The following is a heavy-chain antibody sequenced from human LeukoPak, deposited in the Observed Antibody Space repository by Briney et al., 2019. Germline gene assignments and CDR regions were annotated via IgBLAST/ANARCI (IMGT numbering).Heavy chain of an antibody. Sequence: ASVKVSCKASGYTFTGYYMHWVRQAPGQGLERMGWINPNSGGTNYAQKFQGRVTITADKSTSTAYMELSSLRSEDTAVYYCARDMEGYCSGGSCYSYDYGMDVWGQGTTVTVSS. CDR3: ARDMEGYCSGGSCYSYDYGMDV. V-gene: IGHV1-2*02. CDR2: INPNSGGT. D-gene: IGHD2-15*01. J-gene: IGHJ6*02. CDR1: GYTFTGYY.